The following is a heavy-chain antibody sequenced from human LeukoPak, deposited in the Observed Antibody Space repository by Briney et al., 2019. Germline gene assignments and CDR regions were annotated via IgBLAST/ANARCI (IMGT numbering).Heavy chain of an antibody. D-gene: IGHD6-13*01. CDR2: IRSKANSYAT. J-gene: IGHJ4*02. Sequence: PGGSLRLSCVASGFTFSGSAMHWVRQASGKGLEWVGRIRSKANSYATAYAASVKGRFTISRDDSKNTAYLQMNSLKTEDTAVYYCTRRGIAAAGSINDYWGQGTLVTVSS. CDR3: TRRGIAAAGSINDY. V-gene: IGHV3-73*01. CDR1: GFTFSGSA.